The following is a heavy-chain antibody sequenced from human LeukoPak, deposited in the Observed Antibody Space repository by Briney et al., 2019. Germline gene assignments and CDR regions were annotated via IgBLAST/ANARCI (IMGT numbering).Heavy chain of an antibody. J-gene: IGHJ4*02. CDR2: ISGSGGST. D-gene: IGHD2-21*02. V-gene: IGHV3-23*01. Sequence: PGGSLRLSCAASGFTFSSYAMSWVRQAPGKGLEWVSAISGSGGSTYYADSVKGRFTISRDNSKNTLYLQMNSLRAEDTAVYYCARRCGGDCYSLRAFDYWGQGTLVTVSS. CDR1: GFTFSSYA. CDR3: ARRCGGDCYSLRAFDY.